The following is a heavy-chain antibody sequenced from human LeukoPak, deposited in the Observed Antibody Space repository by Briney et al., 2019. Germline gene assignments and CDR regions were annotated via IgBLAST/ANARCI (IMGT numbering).Heavy chain of an antibody. D-gene: IGHD6-19*01. Sequence: SETLSLTCTASGGSISSYYWSWIRQPPGKGLEWIGYFYYSGSTYYNPSLKSRVTISVDTSKNQFSLKLSSVTAADTAMYYCARHTGSSGWHEDYWGQGTLVTVSS. CDR2: FYYSGST. V-gene: IGHV4-59*08. J-gene: IGHJ4*02. CDR1: GGSISSYY. CDR3: ARHTGSSGWHEDY.